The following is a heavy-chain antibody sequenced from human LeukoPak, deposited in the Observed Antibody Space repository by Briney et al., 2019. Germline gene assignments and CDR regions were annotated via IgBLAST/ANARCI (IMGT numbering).Heavy chain of an antibody. D-gene: IGHD3-16*01. J-gene: IGHJ4*01. CDR3: ARGRRILGGPENAGDFFDY. V-gene: IGHV1-2*02. CDR1: GYTFTEYY. Sequence: ASVKVSCKASGYTFTEYYLLWVRQAPGQGLEWMGWIETNSGATDYAQNFEARVTMTRDTSSGTAYLDLSSLTSDDTAVYHCARGRRILGGPENAGDFFDYWGQGTLVTGSS. CDR2: IETNSGAT.